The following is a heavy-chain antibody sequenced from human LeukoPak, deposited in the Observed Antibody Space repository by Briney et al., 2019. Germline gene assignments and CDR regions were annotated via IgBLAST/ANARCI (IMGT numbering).Heavy chain of an antibody. Sequence: ASVKVSCKASGYTFTSYDINWVRQATGQGLEWMGWMNPNSGNTGYAQKFQGRVTITRNTSISTAYMELSSLRSEDTAVYYCARGLSYGSGSYYYYMDVWGKGTTVTVSS. D-gene: IGHD3-10*01. J-gene: IGHJ6*03. CDR3: ARGLSYGSGSYYYYMDV. CDR2: MNPNSGNT. V-gene: IGHV1-8*03. CDR1: GYTFTSYD.